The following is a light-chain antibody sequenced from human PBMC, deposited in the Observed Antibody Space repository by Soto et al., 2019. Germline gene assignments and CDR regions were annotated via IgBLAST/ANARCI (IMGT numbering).Light chain of an antibody. Sequence: QSALTQPPSASGSPGQSVTISCTGTSSDVGGYDYVSWYQQHPGKVPKLMIYEVNKRPSGVPDRFSGSKSGNTASLTVSGLQTEDEADYYCSSYAVSDSLVFGGGTSSPS. CDR3: SSYAVSDSLV. J-gene: IGLJ2*01. CDR1: SSDVGGYDY. CDR2: EVN. V-gene: IGLV2-8*01.